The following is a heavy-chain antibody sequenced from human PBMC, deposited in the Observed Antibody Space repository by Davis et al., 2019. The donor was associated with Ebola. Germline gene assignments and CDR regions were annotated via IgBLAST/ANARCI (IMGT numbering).Heavy chain of an antibody. Sequence: MPSETLSLTCTVSGGSVTSHYWSWIRQSPGKGLEWIGYMYYSGSTNYNPSLKSRVTISAESFKNQFSLTLTSVTAADSAVYYGARGWDSSGWQNWGQGTLVTVSS. CDR3: ARGWDSSGWQN. V-gene: IGHV4-59*02. CDR1: GGSVTSHY. J-gene: IGHJ4*02. CDR2: MYYSGST. D-gene: IGHD6-19*01.